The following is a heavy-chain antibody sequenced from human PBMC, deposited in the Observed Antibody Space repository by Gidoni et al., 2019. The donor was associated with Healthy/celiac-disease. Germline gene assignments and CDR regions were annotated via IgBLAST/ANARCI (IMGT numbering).Heavy chain of an antibody. CDR2: ISGSGGST. CDR1: GFTFSSYA. V-gene: IGHV3-23*01. Sequence: EVQLLESGGGLVQPGGSLRLSCAASGFTFSSYAMSWVRQAPGQGLGWVSAISGSGGSTYYADSVKGRFTISRDNSKNTLYLQMNSLRAEDTAVYYCARGSGRGYGMDVWGQGTTVTVSS. J-gene: IGHJ6*02. CDR3: ARGSGRGYGMDV. D-gene: IGHD3-10*01.